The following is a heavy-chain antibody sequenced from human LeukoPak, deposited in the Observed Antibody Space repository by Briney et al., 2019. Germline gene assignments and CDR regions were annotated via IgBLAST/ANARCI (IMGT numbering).Heavy chain of an antibody. Sequence: PGGSLRQPCAASGFTFSSYGMSWVHQAPGKGLEWVSYIRSSGDAIYYADSVKGRFTVSRDNAQTSLYLQMSSLRDEDTAVYYCAAGLEMGYWGQGTLVTVSS. J-gene: IGHJ4*02. CDR1: GFTFSSYG. CDR2: IRSSGDAI. D-gene: IGHD5-24*01. CDR3: AAGLEMGY. V-gene: IGHV3-48*02.